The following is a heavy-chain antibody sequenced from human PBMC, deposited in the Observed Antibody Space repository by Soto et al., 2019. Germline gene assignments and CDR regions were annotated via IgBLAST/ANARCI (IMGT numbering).Heavy chain of an antibody. CDR2: IWYDGSNK. CDR1: RFTFSSYG. V-gene: IGHV3-33*01. J-gene: IGHJ6*02. D-gene: IGHD6-13*01. Sequence: GGSLRLSCAASRFTFSSYGMHGVRQAPSKGLEGVAVIWYDGSNKYYADSVKGRFTISRDNSKNTLYLQMNSLRAEDTAVYYCARDYSSSWRYYYYGMDVWGQGTTVTVSS. CDR3: ARDYSSSWRYYYYGMDV.